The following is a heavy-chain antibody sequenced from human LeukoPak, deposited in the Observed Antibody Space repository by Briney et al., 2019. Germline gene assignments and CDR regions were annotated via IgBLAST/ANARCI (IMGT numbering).Heavy chain of an antibody. D-gene: IGHD3-22*01. Sequence: SETLSLTCTVSGGYVRSGDYYWGGVRQPPGKGLEWSGSMYYDGSTYSTPSLKRRVSISADTSKNQFSLKLSSVTAADTAVYYCVRRKGDSSGFYYVDYWGQGTLVTVSS. CDR3: VRRKGDSSGFYYVDY. CDR2: MYYDGST. J-gene: IGHJ4*02. V-gene: IGHV4-39*01. CDR1: GGYVRSGDYY.